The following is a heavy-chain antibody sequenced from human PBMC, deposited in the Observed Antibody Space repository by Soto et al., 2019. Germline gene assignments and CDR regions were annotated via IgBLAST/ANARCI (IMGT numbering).Heavy chain of an antibody. CDR3: AGGMAGLDV. V-gene: IGHV3-74*01. CDR1: GLSFNMYW. CDR2: INRDGSHT. Sequence: EVQLVESGGGLVQPGGSLRLSCAASGLSFNMYWMHWVRQVPGKGLVWLARINRDGSHTIYVDSVKGRFTISIDNAKDMVFLQMDSLRDEDTGVYYCAGGMAGLDVWGQGTTVTLSS. J-gene: IGHJ6*02.